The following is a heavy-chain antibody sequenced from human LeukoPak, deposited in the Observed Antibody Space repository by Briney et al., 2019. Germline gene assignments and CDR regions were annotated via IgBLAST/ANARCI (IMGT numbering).Heavy chain of an antibody. J-gene: IGHJ4*02. Sequence: QPGGSLRLSCAASGFTFSSYGMHWVRQAPGKGLEWVAVIWYDGSNEYYADSVKGRFTISRDNSQNTLYLQMNSLRAEDTAVYYCARAEGIAAAGANSNFDYWGQGTLVTVSS. D-gene: IGHD6-13*01. V-gene: IGHV3-33*01. CDR2: IWYDGSNE. CDR1: GFTFSSYG. CDR3: ARAEGIAAAGANSNFDY.